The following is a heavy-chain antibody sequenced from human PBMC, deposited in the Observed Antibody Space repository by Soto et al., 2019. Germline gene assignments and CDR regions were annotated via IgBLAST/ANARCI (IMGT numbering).Heavy chain of an antibody. CDR3: AKAPPMSLYSVY. V-gene: IGHV3-23*01. J-gene: IGHJ4*02. CDR2: ISDNGDTT. D-gene: IGHD3-10*02. CDR1: GFTFNNYA. Sequence: EVQLLESGGGLVQPGGSLRLSCAASGFTFNNYAMNWVRQAPGKGLEWVSVISDNGDTTHYADSVNGRFTISRDNSKNTLYLQMNSLRAEDTAVYYCAKAPPMSLYSVYWAQGTLVTVSS.